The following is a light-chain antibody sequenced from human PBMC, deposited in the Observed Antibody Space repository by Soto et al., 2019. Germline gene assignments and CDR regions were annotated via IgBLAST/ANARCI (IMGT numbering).Light chain of an antibody. CDR1: QIVATSY. J-gene: IGKJ3*01. CDR3: QQYGDSHFT. V-gene: IGKV3-20*01. Sequence: EIVLTQSPGTLSLSPGERATLSCRASQIVATSYLAWYQHKPGQAPRLVIHGASNRATGIPDRFSGSGSGTDFTLTISRLEPEDSAVYYCQQYGDSHFTFGPGTKVDIK. CDR2: GAS.